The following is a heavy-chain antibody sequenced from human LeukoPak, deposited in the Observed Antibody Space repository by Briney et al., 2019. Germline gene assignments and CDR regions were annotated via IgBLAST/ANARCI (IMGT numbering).Heavy chain of an antibody. Sequence: ASVKVSCKASGYIFTNYDINWVRQATGQGLEWMGCMNPNSGQTDYAQKFQGRVTMTRDTSRTTAYMDLSSLKSEDTAVYYCARGPRVGFRMVRGVSFEDWGQGTLVTVSS. V-gene: IGHV1-8*01. J-gene: IGHJ4*02. D-gene: IGHD3-10*01. CDR3: ARGPRVGFRMVRGVSFED. CDR1: GYIFTNYD. CDR2: MNPNSGQT.